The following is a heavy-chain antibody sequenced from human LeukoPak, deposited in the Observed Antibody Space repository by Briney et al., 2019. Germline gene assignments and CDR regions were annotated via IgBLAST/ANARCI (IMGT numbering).Heavy chain of an antibody. CDR3: ARDSRDGMDV. J-gene: IGHJ6*02. CDR1: GFTFSSYA. V-gene: IGHV3-23*01. CDR2: ISGSGGST. Sequence: GGSLRLSCAASGFTFSSYAMSWVRQAPGKGLEWVSAISGSGGSTYYADSVKGRFTISRDNAKNSLYLQMNSLRAEDTAVYYCARDSRDGMDVWGQGTTVTVSS. D-gene: IGHD2/OR15-2a*01.